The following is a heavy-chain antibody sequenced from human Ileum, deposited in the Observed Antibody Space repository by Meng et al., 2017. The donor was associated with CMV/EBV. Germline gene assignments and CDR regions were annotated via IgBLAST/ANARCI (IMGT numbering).Heavy chain of an antibody. CDR1: GFTFGTYW. V-gene: IGHV3-23*01. J-gene: IGHJ4*02. CDR2: ISDSGGST. D-gene: IGHD3-10*01. Sequence: GGSLRLSCAASGFTFGTYWMSWVRQAPGKGLEWVAVISDSGGSTYYADSVKGRFSISRDNSENTLYLQMNSLRAEDTAIYYCAKAGIMMLRGGPPDYWGQGTLVTVSS. CDR3: AKAGIMMLRGGPPDY.